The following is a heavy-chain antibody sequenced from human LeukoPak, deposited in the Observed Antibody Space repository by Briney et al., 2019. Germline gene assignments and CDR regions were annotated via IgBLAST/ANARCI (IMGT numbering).Heavy chain of an antibody. CDR1: GGSFSGYY. CDR2: INHSGRT. V-gene: IGHV4-34*01. CDR3: ARSKYYGSGTYYNLYRC. Sequence: SPTLSLTCAVYGGSFSGYYWTCIRQPPGKGLEWIREINHSGRTNYSPSLKGRVTISVDTSKNQFSLRLSSVTAADTAVYYCARSKYYGSGTYYNLYRCWGQGTLVTVSS. D-gene: IGHD3-10*01. J-gene: IGHJ4*02.